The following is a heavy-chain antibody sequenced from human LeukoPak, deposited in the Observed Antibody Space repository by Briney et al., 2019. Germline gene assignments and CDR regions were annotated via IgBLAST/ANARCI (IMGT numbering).Heavy chain of an antibody. CDR2: ISNDGSTT. D-gene: IGHD1-20*01. J-gene: IGHJ4*02. V-gene: IGHV3-74*01. CDR1: GFTFSDYW. CDR3: TRIPITGTTSFDY. Sequence: PGGSLRLSCAASGFTFSDYWMYWVRQAPGKGLVWVSRISNDGSTTTYADFVKGRITISRDNAKNTLFLQMNSLRAEDTAVYYCTRIPITGTTSFDYWGQGTLVTVSS.